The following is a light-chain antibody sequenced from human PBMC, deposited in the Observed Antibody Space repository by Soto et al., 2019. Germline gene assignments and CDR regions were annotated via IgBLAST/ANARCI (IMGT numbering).Light chain of an antibody. Sequence: DIQMTQSPSTLSASVGDRVTITCRASQSISSWLAWYQQKPGKAPKLLIYDASSLESGVPSRFSGSGSGTEFTLTISRLHPDDFATYYCQQYKSYRTFGQGTKVEIK. V-gene: IGKV1-5*01. J-gene: IGKJ1*01. CDR2: DAS. CDR1: QSISSW. CDR3: QQYKSYRT.